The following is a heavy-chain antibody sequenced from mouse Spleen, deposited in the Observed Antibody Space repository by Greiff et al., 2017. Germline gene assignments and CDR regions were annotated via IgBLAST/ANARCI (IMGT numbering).Heavy chain of an antibody. V-gene: IGHV1-7*01. CDR3: AAGTSWYFDY. CDR1: GYTFTSYW. J-gene: IGHJ2*01. Sequence: QVHVKQSGAELAKPGASVKLSCKASGYTFTSYWMHWVKQRPGQGLEWIGYINPSSGYTKYNQKFKDKATLTADKSSSTAYMQLSSLTYEDSAVYYCAAGTSWYFDYWGQGTTLTVSS. D-gene: IGHD4-1*01. CDR2: INPSSGYT.